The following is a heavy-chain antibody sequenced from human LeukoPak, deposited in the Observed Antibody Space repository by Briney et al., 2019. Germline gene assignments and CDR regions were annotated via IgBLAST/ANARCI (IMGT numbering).Heavy chain of an antibody. Sequence: GGSLRLSCAASGFTFSSYSMNWVRQAPGKGLEWVSYISSSSSTIYYADSVKGRFTISRDNAKNSLYLQMNSLRAEDTAVYYCARDTYYYDSSGAHSPYYFDYWGQGTLVTVSS. CDR3: ARDTYYYDSSGAHSPYYFDY. CDR2: ISSSSSTI. D-gene: IGHD3-22*01. V-gene: IGHV3-48*04. J-gene: IGHJ4*02. CDR1: GFTFSSYS.